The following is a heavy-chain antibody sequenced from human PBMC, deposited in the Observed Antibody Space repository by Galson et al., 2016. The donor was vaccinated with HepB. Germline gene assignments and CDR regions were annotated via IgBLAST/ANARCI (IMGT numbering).Heavy chain of an antibody. Sequence: ETLSLTCTVSGGSVSSGSYYWSWIRQPPGKGLEWIGYIYYSGSTNYNPSLKSRVTISVDPSKNQFSLTMSSVTAADTAVYYCARGGSRQWLVDYWGQGALVTVSS. J-gene: IGHJ4*02. CDR1: GGSVSSGSYY. D-gene: IGHD6-19*01. CDR3: ARGGSRQWLVDY. CDR2: IYYSGST. V-gene: IGHV4-61*01.